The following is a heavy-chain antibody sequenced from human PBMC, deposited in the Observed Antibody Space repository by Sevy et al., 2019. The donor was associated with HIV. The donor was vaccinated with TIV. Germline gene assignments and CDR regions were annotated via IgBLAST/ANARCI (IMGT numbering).Heavy chain of an antibody. V-gene: IGHV3-30*18. CDR2: ISYDGSNK. Sequence: GGSLRLSCAASGFTFSSYGMHWVRQAPGKGLEWVAVISYDGSNKYYADSVKGRFTISRVNSKNTLYLQMNSLRAEDTAVYYCAKEVYVDTAMVTVFDYWGQGSLVTVSS. D-gene: IGHD5-18*01. CDR1: GFTFSSYG. CDR3: AKEVYVDTAMVTVFDY. J-gene: IGHJ4*02.